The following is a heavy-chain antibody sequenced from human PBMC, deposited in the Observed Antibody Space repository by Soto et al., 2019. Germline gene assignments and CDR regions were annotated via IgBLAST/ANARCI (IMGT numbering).Heavy chain of an antibody. CDR2: ISYDGSNK. Sequence: QVQLVESGGGVVQPGRSLRLSCAASGFTFSSYAMHWVRQAPGKGLEWVAVISYDGSNKYYADSVKGRFTISRDNSKNTLYLQMTSLRAEDTAVYYCARNLNGDLYYYYGMDVWGQGTTVTVSS. D-gene: IGHD4-17*01. J-gene: IGHJ6*02. V-gene: IGHV3-30-3*01. CDR3: ARNLNGDLYYYYGMDV. CDR1: GFTFSSYA.